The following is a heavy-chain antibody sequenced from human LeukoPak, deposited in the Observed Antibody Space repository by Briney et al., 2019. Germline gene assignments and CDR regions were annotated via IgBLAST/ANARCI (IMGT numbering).Heavy chain of an antibody. Sequence: SETLSLTCRVSSGSISSSNYYWGWIRQPPGKGLEWIGIINHSGSTYYNPSLKSRVTISVDTSKNQFSLKLSSVTAADTAVYYCAREYCSGGSCYLPYYYYYMDVWGKGTTVTVSS. D-gene: IGHD2-15*01. CDR2: INHSGST. CDR1: SGSISSSNYY. CDR3: AREYCSGGSCYLPYYYYYMDV. J-gene: IGHJ6*03. V-gene: IGHV4-39*07.